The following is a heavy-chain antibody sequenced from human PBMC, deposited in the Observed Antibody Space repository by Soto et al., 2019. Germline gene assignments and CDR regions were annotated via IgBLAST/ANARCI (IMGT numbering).Heavy chain of an antibody. CDR3: AKDNTHCSGGSCYGCDS. J-gene: IGHJ4*02. D-gene: IGHD2-15*01. CDR1: GFTFSSYG. V-gene: IGHV3-30*18. Sequence: GGSLRLSCAASGFTFSSYGMHWVRQAPGKGLEWVAVISYDGSNKYYADSVKGRFTISRDNSKNTLDLQMNSLRAEDTAVYYCAKDNTHCSGGSCYGCDSWGQGSLVTV. CDR2: ISYDGSNK.